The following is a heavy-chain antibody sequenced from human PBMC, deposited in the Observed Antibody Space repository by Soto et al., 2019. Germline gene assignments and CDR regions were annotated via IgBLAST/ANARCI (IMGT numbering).Heavy chain of an antibody. CDR3: VRKGVAFDY. CDR2: ISTTSSSI. D-gene: IGHD3-3*01. V-gene: IGHV3-48*02. CDR1: GFTFSSYS. J-gene: IGHJ4*02. Sequence: PGGSLRLSCAASGFTFSSYSMNWVRQAPGKGLEWISYISTTSSSIYYADSVKGRFTISRDNAKNSLFLQMNSLRDEDTAVYYCVRKGVAFDYWGQGALVTASS.